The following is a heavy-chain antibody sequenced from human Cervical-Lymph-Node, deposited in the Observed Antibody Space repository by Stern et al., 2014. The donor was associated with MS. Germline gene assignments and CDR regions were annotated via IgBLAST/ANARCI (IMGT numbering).Heavy chain of an antibody. Sequence: VPLVESGAEVKKPGSSMKVSCKASGGTFSTIEISWVRQAPGQGLEWLGGINPLFGTTHYAQKVQGRATIVADESTNTVNMKLSSLRSEDTAVYYCVRDQGGIAATWGQGTQVTVSS. D-gene: IGHD6-13*01. CDR1: GGTFSTIE. CDR3: VRDQGGIAAT. CDR2: INPLFGTT. V-gene: IGHV1-69*01. J-gene: IGHJ4*02.